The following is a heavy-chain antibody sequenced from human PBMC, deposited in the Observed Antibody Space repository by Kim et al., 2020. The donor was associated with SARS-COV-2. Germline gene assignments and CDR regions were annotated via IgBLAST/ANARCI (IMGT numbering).Heavy chain of an antibody. D-gene: IGHD1-26*01. V-gene: IGHV4-61*07. Sequence: NYHPSLKSRVTISVDQSRNQFSLKVRSVTAADLAVYFCARRILGSTTLDYWGRGTLVTVSS. J-gene: IGHJ4*02. CDR3: ARRILGSTTLDY.